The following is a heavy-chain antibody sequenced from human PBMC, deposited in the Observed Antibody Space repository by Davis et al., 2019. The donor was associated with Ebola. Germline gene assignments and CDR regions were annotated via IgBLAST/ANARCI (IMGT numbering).Heavy chain of an antibody. J-gene: IGHJ6*03. Sequence: GESLKISCAASGFTFSSYAMSWVRQAPGKGLEWVSAISGSGGSTYYADSVKGRFTISRDNSKNTLYLQMNSLRAEDTAVYYCAKVRYCSSTSCYPPHAPMDVWGKGTTVTVSS. D-gene: IGHD2-2*01. CDR3: AKVRYCSSTSCYPPHAPMDV. CDR2: ISGSGGST. CDR1: GFTFSSYA. V-gene: IGHV3-23*01.